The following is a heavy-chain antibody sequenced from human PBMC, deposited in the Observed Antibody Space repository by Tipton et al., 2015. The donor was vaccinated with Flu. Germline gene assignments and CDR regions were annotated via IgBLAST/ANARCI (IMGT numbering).Heavy chain of an antibody. CDR2: ISNSGSTI. CDR1: GCTFSDYY. Sequence: SLRLSCAASGCTFSDYYMSWIRQAPGKGLEWVSYISNSGSTIYYADSVKGRFTISRDNAKNSLYLQMNSLRAEDTAVYYCARAAYCGGDCYSSSGDYYYYGMDVWGQGTTVTVSS. V-gene: IGHV3-11*04. CDR3: ARAAYCGGDCYSSSGDYYYYGMDV. J-gene: IGHJ6*02. D-gene: IGHD2-21*02.